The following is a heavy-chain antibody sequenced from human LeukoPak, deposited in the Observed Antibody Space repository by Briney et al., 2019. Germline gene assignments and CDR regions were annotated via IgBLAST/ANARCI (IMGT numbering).Heavy chain of an antibody. CDR2: FHYSGST. CDR1: GGSISSYY. V-gene: IGHV4-59*01. Sequence: SETLSLTCAVSGGSISSYYWSWIRQPPGKGLEWIGYFHYSGSTNYSPSLKSRVTISIDTSKNQFSLKVSSVTAADTAVYYCARGSYGDLDYWGQGTLVTVSS. J-gene: IGHJ4*02. CDR3: ARGSYGDLDY. D-gene: IGHD4-17*01.